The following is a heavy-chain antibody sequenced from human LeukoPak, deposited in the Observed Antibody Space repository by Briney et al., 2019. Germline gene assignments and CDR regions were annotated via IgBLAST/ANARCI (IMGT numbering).Heavy chain of an antibody. CDR1: GFTVSTNY. D-gene: IGHD3-9*01. Sequence: PGGSLRLSCVASGFTVSTNYMSWVRQAPGKGLEWVSVTDPGGSTYYTDSVKGRFTISRDNSQNTLYLQMNRLGVEDTAMYFCARDLNCWGQGTLVTDSS. CDR3: ARDLNC. J-gene: IGHJ4*02. V-gene: IGHV3-53*01. CDR2: TDPGGST.